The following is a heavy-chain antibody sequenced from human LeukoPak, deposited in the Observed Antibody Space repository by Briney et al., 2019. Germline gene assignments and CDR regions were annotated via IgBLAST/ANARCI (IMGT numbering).Heavy chain of an antibody. V-gene: IGHV1-69*04. J-gene: IGHJ4*02. CDR1: GGTFSSYA. CDR2: IIPILGIA. CDR3: ARSYGDSSSWYSSFDY. D-gene: IGHD6-13*01. Sequence: ASVKVSCKASGGTFSSYAISWVRQAPGQGLEWMGRIIPILGIANYAQKFQGRVTITADKSTSTAYMELSSLRSEDTAVYYCARSYGDSSSWYSSFDYWGQGTLVTVSS.